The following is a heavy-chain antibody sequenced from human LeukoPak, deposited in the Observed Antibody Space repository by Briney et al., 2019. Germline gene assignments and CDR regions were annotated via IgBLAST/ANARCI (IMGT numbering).Heavy chain of an antibody. Sequence: GVSLRLSCAASGFTFSSYWMHWVRQAPGKGLEWVSAISGSGGSTYYADSVKGRFTISRDNSKNTLYLQMNSLRAEDTAVYYCARDDCSSTSCYYYYGMDVWGQGTTVTVSS. CDR3: ARDDCSSTSCYYYYGMDV. D-gene: IGHD2-2*01. CDR1: GFTFSSYW. V-gene: IGHV3-23*01. CDR2: ISGSGGST. J-gene: IGHJ6*02.